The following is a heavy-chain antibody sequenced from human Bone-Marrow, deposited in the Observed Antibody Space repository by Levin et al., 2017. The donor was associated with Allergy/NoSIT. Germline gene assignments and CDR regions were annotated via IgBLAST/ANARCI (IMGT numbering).Heavy chain of an antibody. J-gene: IGHJ4*01. CDR3: ARLSAYRPS. CDR2: IYDTDKT. V-gene: IGHV4-61*01. D-gene: IGHD3-3*01. Sequence: SQTLSLTCTVSGDSVPSGNYFWSWIRQPPGKGLEWIGYIYDTDKTNYSPSLSGRVTMSVHTPKNEFYLKLTAMTAADAAVYFCARLSAYRPSWGLGTRVTVSS. CDR1: GDSVPSGNYF.